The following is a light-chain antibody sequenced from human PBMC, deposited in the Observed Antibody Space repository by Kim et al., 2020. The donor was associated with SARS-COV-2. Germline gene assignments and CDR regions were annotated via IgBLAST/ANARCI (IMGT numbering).Light chain of an antibody. J-gene: IGLJ2*01. CDR1: KLGDKY. CDR2: QDS. V-gene: IGLV3-1*01. CDR3: QAWDSSTVV. Sequence: GSPGQTASLTCYGDKLGDKYACWYQQKPGQSPVLVIYQDSKRPSGIPERFSGSNSGNTATLTISGTQAMDEADYYCQAWDSSTVVFGGGTQLTVL.